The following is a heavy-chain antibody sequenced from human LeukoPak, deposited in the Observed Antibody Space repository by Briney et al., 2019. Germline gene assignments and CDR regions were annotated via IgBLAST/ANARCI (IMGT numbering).Heavy chain of an antibody. V-gene: IGHV3-23*01. D-gene: IGHD3-16*01. CDR2: ITGSGGNR. Sequence: GETLRLSCAASGFTFSSHGMNCGRQAAGNGLEWVSGITGSGGNRYYADSVKGRFTISRDNSKNTLYLQMNSLRAEDTAVYYCAKDDNYIRFLSWGQGTLVTVSS. CDR3: AKDDNYIRFLS. CDR1: GFTFSSHG. J-gene: IGHJ5*02.